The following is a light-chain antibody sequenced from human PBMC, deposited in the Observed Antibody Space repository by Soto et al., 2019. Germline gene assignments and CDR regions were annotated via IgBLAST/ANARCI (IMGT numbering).Light chain of an antibody. J-gene: IGLJ1*01. V-gene: IGLV2-14*03. CDR2: DAT. Sequence: QSALTQPASVSGSPGQSITISCTGTNSDVGGYNFVSWYQHHPGKAPKLIIYDATNRPSGVSNRFSGSKSGNTASLTISGLQAGDEADYYCSSYTSSSTLVFGTGTKVTVL. CDR1: NSDVGGYNF. CDR3: SSYTSSSTLV.